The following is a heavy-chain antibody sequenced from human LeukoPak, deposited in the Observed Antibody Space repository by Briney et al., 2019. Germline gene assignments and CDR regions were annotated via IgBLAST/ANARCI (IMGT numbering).Heavy chain of an antibody. CDR3: ARGRQQQVGWFDP. D-gene: IGHD6-13*01. J-gene: IGHJ5*02. V-gene: IGHV4-59*08. CDR2: IYYSGST. CDR1: GGSISSYY. Sequence: SETLSLTCTVSGGSISSYYWSWIRQPPGKGLEWIGYIYYSGSTNYNPSLKSRVTISVDTSKNQFSLKLSSVTAADTAVYYCARGRQQQVGWFDPWGQGTLVTVSS.